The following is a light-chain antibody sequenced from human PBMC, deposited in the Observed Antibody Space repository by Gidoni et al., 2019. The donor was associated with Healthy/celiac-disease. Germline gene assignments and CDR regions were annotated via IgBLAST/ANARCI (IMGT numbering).Light chain of an antibody. J-gene: IGKJ5*01. CDR3: QQYNNWPPVT. CDR1: QSVSSN. CDR2: GAS. Sequence: EIVMTQSPATQSVSPGERATLSCRASQSVSSNFAWYQQNPGQAPSLLIYGASTRATVIPARFSGSGSGTEFTLTISSLQSEDFAVYYCQQYNNWPPVTFGQGTRLEIK. V-gene: IGKV3-15*01.